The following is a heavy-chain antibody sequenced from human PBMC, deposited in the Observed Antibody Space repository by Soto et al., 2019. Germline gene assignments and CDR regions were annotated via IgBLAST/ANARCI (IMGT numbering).Heavy chain of an antibody. CDR3: AREGAAPYYYYGMDV. J-gene: IGHJ6*02. CDR1: GGSISSSSYY. V-gene: IGHV4-39*07. Sequence: SETLSLTCTVSGGSISSSSYYWGWIRQPPGKGLEWIGSIYYSGSTYYNPSLKSRVTISVDTSKNQFSLKLSSVTAADTAVYYCAREGAAPYYYYGMDVWGQGTTVTVSS. D-gene: IGHD6-6*01. CDR2: IYYSGST.